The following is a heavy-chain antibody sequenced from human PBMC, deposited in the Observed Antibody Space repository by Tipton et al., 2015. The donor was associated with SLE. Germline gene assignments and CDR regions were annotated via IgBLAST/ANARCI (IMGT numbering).Heavy chain of an antibody. CDR1: SGSFSDYW. V-gene: IGHV4-34*01. CDR2: FTRSGGT. D-gene: IGHD6-13*01. J-gene: IGHJ4*02. CDR3: ARGGLVPSAVGIAAADFDY. Sequence: TLSLTCAAYSGSFSDYWWSWIRQPPGKGLEWIGEFTRSGGTNYNPSLKSRVSISADRSKNQFSLNLRSMTAADTAVYYCARGGLVPSAVGIAAADFDYWGQGTLVTVSS.